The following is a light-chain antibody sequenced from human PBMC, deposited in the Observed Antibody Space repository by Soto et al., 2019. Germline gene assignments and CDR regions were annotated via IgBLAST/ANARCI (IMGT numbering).Light chain of an antibody. J-gene: IGKJ1*01. V-gene: IGKV4-1*01. CDR3: QQYYTTPHT. Sequence: DIVMTQSPDSLAVSLGERAPINCKSSQNVLSTSNNRNYLAWYQHKPGQPPQLLVSWASPRDSAVPDRFRVSGSGTDFTLTISSLPPEDAAVYYCQQYYTTPHTFGQGTKVEI. CDR1: QNVLSTSNNRNY. CDR2: WAS.